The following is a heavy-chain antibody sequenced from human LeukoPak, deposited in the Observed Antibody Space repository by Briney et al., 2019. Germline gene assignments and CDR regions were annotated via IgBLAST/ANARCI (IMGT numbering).Heavy chain of an antibody. J-gene: IGHJ5*02. Sequence: PSETLSLTCTVSGGSISSYYWSWIRQPPGKGLEWIGYIYYSGSTNYNPSLKSRVTISVDTSKNQFSLKLSSVTAADTAVYYCAREALYYDFWSGYKSYNWFDPWGQGTLVTVSS. V-gene: IGHV4-59*01. D-gene: IGHD3-3*01. CDR2: IYYSGST. CDR3: AREALYYDFWSGYKSYNWFDP. CDR1: GGSISSYY.